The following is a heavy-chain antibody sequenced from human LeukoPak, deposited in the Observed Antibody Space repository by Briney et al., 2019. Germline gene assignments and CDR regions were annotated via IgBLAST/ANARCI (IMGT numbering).Heavy chain of an antibody. J-gene: IGHJ3*02. D-gene: IGHD2/OR15-2a*01. V-gene: IGHV3-23*01. CDR2: IHGTDGRT. Sequence: PGGSLRLSCAASGFIFSSYWMSWVRQAPGKGLEWVSAIHGTDGRTWYPDSVKGRCTISRDNSRNTLYLQLNSLRAEDTAVYYCARDRAFPNDVFDIWGQGTMVSVSS. CDR3: ARDRAFPNDVFDI. CDR1: GFIFSSYW.